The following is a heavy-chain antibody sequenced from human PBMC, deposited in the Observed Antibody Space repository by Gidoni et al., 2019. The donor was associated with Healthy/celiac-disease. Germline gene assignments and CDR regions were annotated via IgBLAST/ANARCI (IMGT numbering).Heavy chain of an antibody. CDR2: ISGSGGST. D-gene: IGHD4-17*01. Sequence: APGKGLEWVSAISGSGGSTDYADSVKGRFTISRDNSKNTLYLQMNSLRAEDTAVYYCAKGSNYGGNSESGYWGQGTLVTVSS. CDR3: AKGSNYGGNSESGY. V-gene: IGHV3-23*01. J-gene: IGHJ4*02.